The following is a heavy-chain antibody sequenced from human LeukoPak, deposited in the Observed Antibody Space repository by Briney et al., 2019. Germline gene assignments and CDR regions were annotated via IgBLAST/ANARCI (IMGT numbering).Heavy chain of an antibody. J-gene: IGHJ4*02. V-gene: IGHV1-2*02. CDR3: ARVRRLRGGATPPDY. CDR1: GYTFNGYY. Sequence: ASVEVSCKASGYTFNGYYMHWVRQAPGQGLEWMGWINPNSGGTNYAQKFQGRVTMTRDTSISTAYMELSRLRSDDTAVYYCARVRRLRGGATPPDYWGQGTLVTVSS. CDR2: INPNSGGT. D-gene: IGHD1-26*01.